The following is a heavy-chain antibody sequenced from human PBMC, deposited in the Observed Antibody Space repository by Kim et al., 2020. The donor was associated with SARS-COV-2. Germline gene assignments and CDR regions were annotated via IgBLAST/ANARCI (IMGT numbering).Heavy chain of an antibody. CDR3: ARGTYYDGVDD. CDR1: GFTFSNYC. Sequence: GGSLRLSCAASGFTFSNYCMIWIRQAPEKGPEWVSYISSASSTNHYSDSVKGRFIISRDNAKNSLYLQMSSLRVEDTALYHCARGTYYDGVDDWGQGTTVAASS. CDR2: ISSASSTN. V-gene: IGHV3-11*01. J-gene: IGHJ6*02.